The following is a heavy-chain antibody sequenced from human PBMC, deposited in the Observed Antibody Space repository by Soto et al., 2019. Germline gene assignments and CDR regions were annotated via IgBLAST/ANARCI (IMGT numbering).Heavy chain of an antibody. Sequence: GGSLRLSCAASGFTFSSYGMHWVRQAPGKGLEWVAVIWYDGSNKYYADSVKGRFTISRDNSKNTLYLQMNSLRAEDTAVYYCARDSLAAADPYYYNCMDVWGQGTTVTVSS. V-gene: IGHV3-33*01. CDR3: ARDSLAAADPYYYNCMDV. CDR2: IWYDGSNK. J-gene: IGHJ6*02. CDR1: GFTFSSYG. D-gene: IGHD6-13*01.